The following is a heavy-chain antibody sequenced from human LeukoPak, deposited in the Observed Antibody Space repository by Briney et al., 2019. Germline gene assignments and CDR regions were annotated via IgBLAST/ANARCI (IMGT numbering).Heavy chain of an antibody. CDR2: ISYSGST. CDR1: GSSINVYY. D-gene: IGHD4-17*01. V-gene: IGHV4-59*08. CDR3: ARGGYGDYDYYYYYYMDV. J-gene: IGHJ6*03. Sequence: SETLSLTCTVSGSSINVYYWSGIRQSPGKGLEWIAYISYSGSTNYNPSLKGRVTISVDTSKNQFSLKLSSVTAADTAVYYCARGGYGDYDYYYYYYMDVWGKGTTVTISS.